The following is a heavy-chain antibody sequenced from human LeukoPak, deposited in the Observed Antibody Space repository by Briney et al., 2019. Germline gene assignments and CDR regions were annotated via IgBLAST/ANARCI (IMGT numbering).Heavy chain of an antibody. CDR3: ARDLGSSRHRLYYYYGMDV. D-gene: IGHD6-13*01. V-gene: IGHV4-31*03. CDR2: IYYSGST. J-gene: IGHJ6*02. Sequence: PSQTLSLTCTVSGGSISSGAYYWSWIRQLPGKGLEWIGYIYYSGSTYYNPSLKSRVTISVDTSKNQFSLKLSSVTAADTAVYYCARDLGSSRHRLYYYYGMDVWGQGTTVTVSS. CDR1: GGSISSGAYY.